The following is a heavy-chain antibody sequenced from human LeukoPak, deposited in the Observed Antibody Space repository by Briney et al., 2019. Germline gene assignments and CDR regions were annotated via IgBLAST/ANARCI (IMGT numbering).Heavy chain of an antibody. V-gene: IGHV4-38-2*02. Sequence: SETLSLTCSVSGYSISSGYYWGWIRQPPGKGLEWIGTIYHSGSTYYDPSLKSRVTISVDRSKNQFSLKLSSVTAADTAVYYCARDPFYYGSGSYYPPLQPWGQGTLVTVSS. CDR3: ARDPFYYGSGSYYPPLQP. CDR2: IYHSGST. CDR1: GYSISSGYY. D-gene: IGHD3-10*01. J-gene: IGHJ5*02.